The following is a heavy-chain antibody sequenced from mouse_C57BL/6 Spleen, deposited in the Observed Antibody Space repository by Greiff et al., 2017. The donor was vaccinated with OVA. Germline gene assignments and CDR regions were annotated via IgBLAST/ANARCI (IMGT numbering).Heavy chain of an antibody. J-gene: IGHJ4*01. CDR2: INPSSGYT. Sequence: QVHVKQSGAELAKPGASVKLSCKASGYTFTSYWMHWVKQRPGQGLEWIGYINPSSGYTKYNQKFKDKATLTADKSSSTAYMQLSSLTYEDSAVYYCARGEFIKDAMDYWGQGTSVTVSS. V-gene: IGHV1-7*01. CDR1: GYTFTSYW. D-gene: IGHD1-1*01. CDR3: ARGEFIKDAMDY.